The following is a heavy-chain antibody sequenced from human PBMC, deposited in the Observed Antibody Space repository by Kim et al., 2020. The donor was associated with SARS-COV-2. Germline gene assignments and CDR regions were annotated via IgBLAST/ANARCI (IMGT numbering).Heavy chain of an antibody. J-gene: IGHJ4*02. CDR2: SDGSRT. Sequence: SDGSRTNYADSVKGRFTISRDNAENTLYLQMNSLRAEDTAVYYCVRSFDYWGQGTLVTVSS. CDR3: VRSFDY. V-gene: IGHV3-74*01.